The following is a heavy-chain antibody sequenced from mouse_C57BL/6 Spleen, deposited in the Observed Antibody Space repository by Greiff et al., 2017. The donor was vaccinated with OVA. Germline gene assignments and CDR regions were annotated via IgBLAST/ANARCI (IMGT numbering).Heavy chain of an antibody. Sequence: VQLKQSGAELVRPGASVKLSCTASGFNIKDDYMHWVKQRPEQGLEWIGWIDPENGDTEYASKFPGTATITADTSSNTAYLQLSSLTSEDTAVYYCTTGTAQASFDYWGQGTTLTVSS. J-gene: IGHJ2*01. CDR1: GFNIKDDY. CDR2: IDPENGDT. V-gene: IGHV14-4*01. D-gene: IGHD3-2*02. CDR3: TTGTAQASFDY.